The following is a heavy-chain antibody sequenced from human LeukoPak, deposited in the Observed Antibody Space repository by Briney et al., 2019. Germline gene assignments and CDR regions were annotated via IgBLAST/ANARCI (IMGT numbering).Heavy chain of an antibody. Sequence: ISGDGISPYSADSVRGRFTISRDNSKNTLYLQMNSLRVEDTAVYFCARDPGAFPYFFDYWGQGTLVTVSS. J-gene: IGHJ4*02. D-gene: IGHD4/OR15-4a*01. CDR3: ARDPGAFPYFFDY. CDR2: ISGDGISP. V-gene: IGHV3-23*01.